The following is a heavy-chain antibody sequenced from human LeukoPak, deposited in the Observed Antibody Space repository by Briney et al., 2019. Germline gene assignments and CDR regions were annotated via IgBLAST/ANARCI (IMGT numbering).Heavy chain of an antibody. Sequence: PGGSLRLSCAASGFTFSIYGMSWVRQAPGKGPEWVSTISDSGGSTYYADSVKGRFTISRDNSKNTLYLQMNSLRAEDTAVYYCAKPVAVAAVFDFWGQGTLVTVSS. D-gene: IGHD6-19*01. CDR3: AKPVAVAAVFDF. CDR2: ISDSGGST. J-gene: IGHJ4*02. V-gene: IGHV3-23*01. CDR1: GFTFSIYG.